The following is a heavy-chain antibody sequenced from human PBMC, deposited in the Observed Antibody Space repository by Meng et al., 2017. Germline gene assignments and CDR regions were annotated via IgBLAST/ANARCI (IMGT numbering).Heavy chain of an antibody. Sequence: QVQLQQSGPGLVKPSQTLSLTCAISGDSVSSNRAAWNWIRQSPSRGLEWLGRTYYGSKWSHDYAVSVKSRIIINADTFKNQFSLQLNSVTPGDTAVYYCARGFAPVAPGAFDYWGQGALVTVSS. CDR1: GDSVSSNRAA. CDR2: TYYGSKWSH. V-gene: IGHV6-1*01. D-gene: IGHD2-2*01. J-gene: IGHJ4*02. CDR3: ARGFAPVAPGAFDY.